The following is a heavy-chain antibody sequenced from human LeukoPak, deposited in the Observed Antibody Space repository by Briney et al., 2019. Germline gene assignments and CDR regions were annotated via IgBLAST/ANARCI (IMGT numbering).Heavy chain of an antibody. V-gene: IGHV4-39*01. CDR3: ARGPAAIVFDY. CDR2: IYYSGST. Sequence: SSETLSLTCTVSGGSISSSSCYWGWIRQPPGKGLEWIGSIYYSGSTYYNPSLKSRVTISVDTSKNQFSLKLSSVTAADTAVYYCARGPAAIVFDYWGQGTLVTVSS. CDR1: GGSISSSSCY. D-gene: IGHD2-2*01. J-gene: IGHJ4*02.